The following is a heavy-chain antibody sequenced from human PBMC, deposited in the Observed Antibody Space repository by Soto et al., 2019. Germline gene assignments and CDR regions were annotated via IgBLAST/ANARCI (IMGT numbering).Heavy chain of an antibody. Sequence: ESGGGLVQPGGSLRLSCAASGFTFSSYAMSWVRQAPGKGLEWVSAISGSGGSTYYADSVKGRFTISRDNSKNTLYLQMNSLRAEDTAVYYCAKDSAYYDFWSGYSGCFDYWGQGTLVTVSS. D-gene: IGHD3-3*01. V-gene: IGHV3-23*01. CDR1: GFTFSSYA. CDR3: AKDSAYYDFWSGYSGCFDY. CDR2: ISGSGGST. J-gene: IGHJ4*02.